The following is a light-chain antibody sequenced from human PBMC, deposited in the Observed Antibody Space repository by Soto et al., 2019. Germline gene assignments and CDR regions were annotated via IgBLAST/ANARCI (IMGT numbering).Light chain of an antibody. CDR3: QHYNSDSVA. CDR2: KAS. CDR1: QTSSSW. J-gene: IGKJ1*01. Sequence: DIQMTQSPSTLSGSVGDSVTLTCRASQTSSSWVAWYQQKPGKAPKLLIYKASTLKRGGPSMFSGSGAGTEFTLTISSLQPDDFATYYCQHYNSDSVAFGQGTKVDI. V-gene: IGKV1-5*03.